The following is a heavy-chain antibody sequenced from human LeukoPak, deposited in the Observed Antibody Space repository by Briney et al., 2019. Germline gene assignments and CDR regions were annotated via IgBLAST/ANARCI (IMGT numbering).Heavy chain of an antibody. Sequence: GGSLRLSCAASGFSFRDYGMHWVRQTPGKGLEWVAVIWYDGSTKKYGDSVKGRFTVSRDNDKSTLYLQMNSLRAEDTGVYYCARKDYDSSNPNLYHWGRGTLLTVSS. CDR2: IWYDGSTK. CDR1: GFSFRDYG. J-gene: IGHJ1*01. CDR3: ARKDYDSSNPNLYH. D-gene: IGHD3-22*01. V-gene: IGHV3-33*01.